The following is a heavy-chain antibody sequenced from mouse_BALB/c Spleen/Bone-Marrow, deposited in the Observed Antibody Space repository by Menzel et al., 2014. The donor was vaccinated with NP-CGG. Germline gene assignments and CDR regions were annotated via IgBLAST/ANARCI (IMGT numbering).Heavy chain of an antibody. J-gene: IGHJ4*01. Sequence: EVQLQQSGGGLVQPGGSLRLSCTTSGFTFTDYYMSWVRQPPGKALEWLAFIRNKAYGYTTEYSASVRGGFTISRDNSQSILYLQMNTLRAEDSATYYCARFPMDYWGQGTSVTVSS. V-gene: IGHV7-3*02. CDR3: ARFPMDY. CDR1: GFTFTDYY. CDR2: IRNKAYGYTT.